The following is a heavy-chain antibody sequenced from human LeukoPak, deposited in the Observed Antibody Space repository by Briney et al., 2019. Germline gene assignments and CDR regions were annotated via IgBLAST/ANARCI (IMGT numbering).Heavy chain of an antibody. V-gene: IGHV3-66*02. CDR1: GFTFSSNY. CDR2: IYSGGST. CDR3: ARDHLARPGFAFDI. J-gene: IGHJ3*02. Sequence: GGSLRLSCAASGFTFSSNYMSWVRQAPGKGLEWVSVIYSGGSTYYADSVKGRFTISRDNSKNTLYLQMNSLRAEDTAVYYCARDHLARPGFAFDIWGQGTMVTVSS.